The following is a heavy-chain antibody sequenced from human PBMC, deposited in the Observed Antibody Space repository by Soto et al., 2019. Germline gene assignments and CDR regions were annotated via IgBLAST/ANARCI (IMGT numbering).Heavy chain of an antibody. J-gene: IGHJ6*02. D-gene: IGHD2-15*01. Sequence: QVQLVESGGGVVQPGRSLRLSCAASGFTFSSYGMHWVRQAPGKGLEWVAVIWYDGSNKYYADSVKGRFTISRDNSKNTLYLQMNRLRAEDTAVYYCARDSCSGGSCYRRYYYYGMDVWGQGTTVTVSS. CDR1: GFTFSSYG. CDR3: ARDSCSGGSCYRRYYYYGMDV. V-gene: IGHV3-33*01. CDR2: IWYDGSNK.